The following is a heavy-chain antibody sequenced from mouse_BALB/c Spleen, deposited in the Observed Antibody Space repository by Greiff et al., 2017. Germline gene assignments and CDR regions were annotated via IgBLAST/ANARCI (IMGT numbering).Heavy chain of an antibody. D-gene: IGHD4-1*01. CDR3: TGWDGYWYFDV. CDR1: GYSFTSYW. Sequence: VQLQQSGTVLARPGASVKMSCKASGYSFTSYWMHWVKQRPGQGLEWIGAIYPGNSDTSYNQKFKGKAKLTAVTSASTAYMELSSLTNEDSAVYYCTGWDGYWYFDVWGAGTTVTVSS. J-gene: IGHJ1*01. CDR2: IYPGNSDT. V-gene: IGHV1-5*01.